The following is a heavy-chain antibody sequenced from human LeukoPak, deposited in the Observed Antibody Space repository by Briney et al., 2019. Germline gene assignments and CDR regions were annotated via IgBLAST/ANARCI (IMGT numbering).Heavy chain of an antibody. J-gene: IGHJ4*02. CDR2: INSDGSST. Sequence: QAGGSLRLSCAASGFTFSSYWMHWVRQAPGKGLVWVSRINSDGSSTSYADSVMGRFTISRDNAKNMLYLQMNSLRAEDTAVYYCAKDIPIWFGFDYWGQGTLVTVSS. D-gene: IGHD3-10*01. CDR1: GFTFSSYW. CDR3: AKDIPIWFGFDY. V-gene: IGHV3-74*01.